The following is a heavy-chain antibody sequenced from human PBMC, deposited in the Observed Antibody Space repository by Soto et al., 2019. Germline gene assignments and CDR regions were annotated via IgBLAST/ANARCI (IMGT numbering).Heavy chain of an antibody. D-gene: IGHD3-10*01. CDR1: EFTFSSYR. CDR2: ISYDGSNK. J-gene: IGHJ6*03. Sequence: AGSLRHSCAASEFTFSSYRRLWVRQAPGKGLEWVAVISYDGSNKYYADSVKGRFTISRDNSKNTLYLQMNSLRAEDTAVYYCAKDGAYYYGSGSYNYYYYYMDVWGKGTTVTVSS. V-gene: IGHV3-30*18. CDR3: AKDGAYYYGSGSYNYYYYYMDV.